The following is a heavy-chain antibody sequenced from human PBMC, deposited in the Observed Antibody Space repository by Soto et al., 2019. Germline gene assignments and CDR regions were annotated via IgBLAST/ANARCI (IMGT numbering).Heavy chain of an antibody. CDR3: ARASGSSQNLDT. CDR1: GDSTSSDC. CDR2: IYNSGLT. Sequence: SETLSLTCSVSGDSTSSDCWSWIRQPPGKGLEWIGYIYNSGLTNYNPSLKSRLTISVDTSKNQFSLKLTSVTAADTAVYYCARASGSSQNLDTWGQGTMVTV. D-gene: IGHD6-13*01. V-gene: IGHV4-59*01. J-gene: IGHJ4*02.